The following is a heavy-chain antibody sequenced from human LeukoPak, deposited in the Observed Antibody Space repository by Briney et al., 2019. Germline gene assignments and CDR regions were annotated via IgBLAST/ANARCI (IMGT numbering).Heavy chain of an antibody. Sequence: GESLKISSKGSGYSFTSYWIGWVRQAPGKGLEWMGGFDPEDGETIYAQKFQGRVTMTEDTSTDTAYMELSSLRSEDTAVYYCATSKSPWDSGSYYYFDYWGQGTLVTVSS. CDR1: GYSFTSYW. CDR3: ATSKSPWDSGSYYYFDY. D-gene: IGHD1-26*01. V-gene: IGHV1-24*01. J-gene: IGHJ4*02. CDR2: FDPEDGET.